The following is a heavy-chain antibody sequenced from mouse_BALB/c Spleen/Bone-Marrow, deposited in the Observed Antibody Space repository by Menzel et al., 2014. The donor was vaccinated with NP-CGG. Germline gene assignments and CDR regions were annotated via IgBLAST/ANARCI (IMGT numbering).Heavy chain of an antibody. D-gene: IGHD1-2*01. CDR3: ARLHYYGYGAY. CDR2: INPDRSTI. V-gene: IGHV4-1*02. J-gene: IGHJ3*01. Sequence: EVHLVESGGGLVQPGGSLKLSCAASGFDFSTFWMSWVWQAPGKGLEWIGEINPDRSTINYRPSLKDKFIISRDNAKNTLYLLLSKVRSEDTALYYCARLHYYGYGAYWGQGTLVTVS. CDR1: GFDFSTFW.